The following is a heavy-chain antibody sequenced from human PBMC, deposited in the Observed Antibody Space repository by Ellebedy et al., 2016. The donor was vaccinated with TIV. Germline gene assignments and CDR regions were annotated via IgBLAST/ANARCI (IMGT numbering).Heavy chain of an antibody. Sequence: ASVKVSXKASGYTFTGYYMHWVRQAPGQGLEWVGWINPNSGGTNYAQKFQGRVTMTRDTSISTAYMELSRLRSDDTAVYYCARADYGSGSYYLGLWFDPWGQGTLVTVSS. J-gene: IGHJ5*02. D-gene: IGHD3-10*01. CDR1: GYTFTGYY. CDR3: ARADYGSGSYYLGLWFDP. V-gene: IGHV1-2*02. CDR2: INPNSGGT.